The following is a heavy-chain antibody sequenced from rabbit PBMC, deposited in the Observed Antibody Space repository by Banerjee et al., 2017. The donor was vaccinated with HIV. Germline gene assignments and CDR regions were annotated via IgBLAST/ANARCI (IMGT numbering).Heavy chain of an antibody. CDR3: AREMIDYGPNL. D-gene: IGHD2-1*01. Sequence: QEQLVESGGGLVQPGGSLTLSCKASGFDVSSHGVSWVRQAPGMGLEWIGYIDDGSSVSTYYASWAKGRFTISKTSSTTVTLQMTSLTAADTATYFCAREMIDYGPNLWGPGTLVTVS. CDR2: IDDGSSVST. V-gene: IGHV1S45*01. J-gene: IGHJ4*01. CDR1: GFDVSSHG.